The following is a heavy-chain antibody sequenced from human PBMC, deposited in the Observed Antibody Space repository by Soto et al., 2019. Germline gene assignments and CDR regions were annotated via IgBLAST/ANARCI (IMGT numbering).Heavy chain of an antibody. CDR1: GGTFSSYA. J-gene: IGHJ6*02. CDR3: ARGGDVVSYGSGIYYDDYYYGMDV. V-gene: IGHV1-69*01. CDR2: IIPIFGTA. D-gene: IGHD3-10*01. Sequence: QVQLVQSGAEVKKPGSSVKVSCKASGGTFSSYAISWVRQAPGKGLEWMGGIIPIFGTANYAQKFQGRVTFTADESKSTAYMELCSRRSDDTAVYYCARGGDVVSYGSGIYYDDYYYGMDVWGQGTTVIVSS.